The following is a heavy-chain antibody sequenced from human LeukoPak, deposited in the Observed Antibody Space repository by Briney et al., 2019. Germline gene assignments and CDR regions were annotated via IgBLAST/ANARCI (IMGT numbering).Heavy chain of an antibody. CDR3: ARDEAPPDYYDSSGYYPFDY. J-gene: IGHJ4*02. D-gene: IGHD3-22*01. Sequence: GGSLRLSCAASGFTFSSYEMNWVRQAPGKGLEWVSYISSSGSTIYYADSVKGRFTISRDSAKNSLYLQMNSLRAEDTAVYYCARDEAPPDYYDSSGYYPFDYWGQGTLVTVSS. V-gene: IGHV3-48*03. CDR1: GFTFSSYE. CDR2: ISSSGSTI.